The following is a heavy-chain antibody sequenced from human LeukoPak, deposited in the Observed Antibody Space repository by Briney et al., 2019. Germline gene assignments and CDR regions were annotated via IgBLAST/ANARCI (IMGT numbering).Heavy chain of an antibody. CDR3: ARDLLLRDYGDYTDY. CDR1: GFPFSSYA. V-gene: IGHV3-30*04. CDR2: ISYDGSNK. Sequence: GRSLSLLCAASGFPFSSYAMHWVRKARGKGLARVAVISYDGSNKYYADSVKGRFTISRDNSKSTLYLQMNSLRAEDTAVYYCARDLLLRDYGDYTDYWGQGTLVTASS. D-gene: IGHD4-17*01. J-gene: IGHJ4*02.